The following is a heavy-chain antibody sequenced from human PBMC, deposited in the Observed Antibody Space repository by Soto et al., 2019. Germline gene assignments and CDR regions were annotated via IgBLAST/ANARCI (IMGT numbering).Heavy chain of an antibody. V-gene: IGHV3-7*01. D-gene: IGHD6-19*01. CDR2: IKQDGSEK. CDR1: GFTFTTYW. CDR3: ARSLGGGWYHYFDN. J-gene: IGHJ4*02. Sequence: EVQLVESGGGMVQPGVSLRLSCAASGFTFTTYWMNWVRQAPGKGLEWVANIKQDGSEKYYVDSVKGRFTISRDNAKNSVYLQMNSLRAEDTAVYYCARSLGGGWYHYFDNWGQGTLVTVSS.